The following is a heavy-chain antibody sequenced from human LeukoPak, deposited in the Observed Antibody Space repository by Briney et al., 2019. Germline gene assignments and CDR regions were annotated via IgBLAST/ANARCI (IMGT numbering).Heavy chain of an antibody. CDR3: ARQRGYRMTKDGFDV. V-gene: IGHV5-51*01. CDR2: IYPGDSDT. J-gene: IGHJ3*01. Sequence: GESLKISCKGSGYSFTSYWIGWVRQIPGKGLEWMGIIYPGDSDTRYSPSFQGQVTISADKSINTVYLQWNSLRGSDTAMYYCARQRGYRMTKDGFDVWGQGTMITVSS. D-gene: IGHD2-2*03. CDR1: GYSFTSYW.